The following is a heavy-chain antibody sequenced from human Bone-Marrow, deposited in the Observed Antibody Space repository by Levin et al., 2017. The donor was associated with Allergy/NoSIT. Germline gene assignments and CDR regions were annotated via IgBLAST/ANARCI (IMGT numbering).Heavy chain of an antibody. CDR1: GSSFTSDW. CDR2: IYLHDSDT. D-gene: IGHD3-22*01. Sequence: GESLKISCQGSGSSFTSDWIGWVRQVPGQGLEWMGIIYLHDSDTRYSPSFQGQVTMSADKSTRTAYLQWGSLKASDTAIYFCARQNFYSSSGYYWGAFYVWGQGTRVTVSS. CDR3: ARQNFYSSSGYYWGAFYV. V-gene: IGHV5-51*01. J-gene: IGHJ3*01.